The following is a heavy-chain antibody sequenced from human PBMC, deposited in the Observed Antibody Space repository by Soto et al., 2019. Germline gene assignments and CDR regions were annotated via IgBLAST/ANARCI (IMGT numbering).Heavy chain of an antibody. Sequence: QVQLVQSGAEVKKPGSSVKVSCKASGGTFSSYAISWVRQAPGQGLEWMGGIIPIFGTANYAQKFQGRVTXTAAEXXSTADLELSSLRSEDTAVYYCASFEQLGSYYGMDVWGQGTTVTVSS. V-gene: IGHV1-69*12. J-gene: IGHJ6*02. CDR2: IIPIFGTA. CDR1: GGTFSSYA. D-gene: IGHD6-6*01. CDR3: ASFEQLGSYYGMDV.